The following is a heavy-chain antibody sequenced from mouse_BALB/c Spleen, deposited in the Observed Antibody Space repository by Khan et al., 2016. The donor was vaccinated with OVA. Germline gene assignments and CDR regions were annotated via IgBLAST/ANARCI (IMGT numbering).Heavy chain of an antibody. CDR3: AGVYGGDFHF. CDR1: SYSSTTDYA. V-gene: IGHV3-2*02. J-gene: IGHJ2*01. D-gene: IGHD1-1*02. Sequence: EVKLLESGPGLVKPSQSLSLTCTVTSYSSTTDYAWNWIRQFPGNRLEWMGFLNYSGNIKYNPSLKCRLSITRDTTKDQFYLQLKSVTTEDTARYYCAGVYGGDFHFWGQGTTLTVSS. CDR2: LNYSGNI.